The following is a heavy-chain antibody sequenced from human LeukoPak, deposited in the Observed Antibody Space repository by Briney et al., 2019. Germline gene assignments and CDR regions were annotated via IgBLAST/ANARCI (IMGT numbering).Heavy chain of an antibody. V-gene: IGHV3-30-3*01. Sequence: GGSLRLSCAASGFTFSSYAMHWVRQAPGKGLEWVAVISYDGSNKYYADSVKGRFTISRDNSKNTLYLQMNGLRAEDTAVYYCARIPLARYDFWSGYLTNDAFDIWGQGTMVTVSS. J-gene: IGHJ3*02. CDR3: ARIPLARYDFWSGYLTNDAFDI. CDR2: ISYDGSNK. D-gene: IGHD3-3*01. CDR1: GFTFSSYA.